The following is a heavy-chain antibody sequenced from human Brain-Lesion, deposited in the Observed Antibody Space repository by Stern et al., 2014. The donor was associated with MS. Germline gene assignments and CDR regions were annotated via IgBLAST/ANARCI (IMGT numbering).Heavy chain of an antibody. D-gene: IGHD3-3*01. Sequence: VHLVESGAEVKTLVASVKVSCKTSGYIFTGYYIHWVRQAPGKGLEGMAWINPKTGGRKNAQKFQGQVTMSRDTSISTAYVELSRLTSDDTAVYYCARDQRGITIFGVVTDYYYLGMDVWGQGTTVTVSS. CDR3: ARDQRGITIFGVVTDYYYLGMDV. J-gene: IGHJ6*02. V-gene: IGHV1-2*02. CDR1: GYIFTGYY. CDR2: INPKTGGR.